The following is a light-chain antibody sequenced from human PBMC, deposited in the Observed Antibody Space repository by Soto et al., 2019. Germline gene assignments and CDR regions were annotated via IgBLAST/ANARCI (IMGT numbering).Light chain of an antibody. Sequence: DIQMTQSPSNLSASVRDRVTITCRASQSIRNWLAWYQQKPGKAPKLLIYDVSSLESGVPSRFSGSGSGTEFTLTISSLQPDDFATYYCQQYSSYWTLGQGTKVDIK. CDR3: QQYSSYWT. CDR1: QSIRNW. J-gene: IGKJ1*01. V-gene: IGKV1-5*01. CDR2: DVS.